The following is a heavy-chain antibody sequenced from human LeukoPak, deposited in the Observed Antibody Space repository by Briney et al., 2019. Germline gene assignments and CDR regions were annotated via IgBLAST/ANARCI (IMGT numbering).Heavy chain of an antibody. CDR1: GGSFSGYY. CDR2: INHSGST. J-gene: IGHJ4*02. D-gene: IGHD1-26*01. CDR3: ARGGYSGSFRRRGFDY. V-gene: IGHV4-34*01. Sequence: SETLSLTCAVYGGSFSGYYWNWIRQPPGKGLEWIGEINHSGSTNYNSSLKSRVTISVDTSKNQFSLKLSSVTAADTAVYYCARGGYSGSFRRRGFDYWGQGTLVTVSS.